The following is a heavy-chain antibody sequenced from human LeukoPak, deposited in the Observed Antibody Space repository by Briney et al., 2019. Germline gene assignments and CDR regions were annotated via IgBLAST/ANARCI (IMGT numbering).Heavy chain of an antibody. J-gene: IGHJ4*02. V-gene: IGHV4-61*02. Sequence: SQTLSLTCTVSGGSISSGSYYWSWIRQPAGKGLEWIGRIYTSGSTNYNPSLKSRVTISVDTSKNQFSLKLSSVTAADTAVYYCARFSTIWGQGTLVTVSS. CDR1: GGSISSGSYY. D-gene: IGHD2-2*01. CDR3: ARFSTI. CDR2: IYTSGST.